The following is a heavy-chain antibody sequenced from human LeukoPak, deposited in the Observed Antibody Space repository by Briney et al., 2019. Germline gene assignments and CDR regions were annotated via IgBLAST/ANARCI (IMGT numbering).Heavy chain of an antibody. CDR3: ARWGSGYNLFDY. J-gene: IGHJ4*02. Sequence: GGSLRLSCAPSGFIFADYGMHWVRQAPGKGLEWVSGINWNGGSTGYADSVKGRFTISRDNAKNSLYLQMNSLRAEDTALYYCARWGSGYNLFDYWGQGILVTVSS. CDR1: GFIFADYG. D-gene: IGHD3-3*01. CDR2: INWNGGST. V-gene: IGHV3-20*04.